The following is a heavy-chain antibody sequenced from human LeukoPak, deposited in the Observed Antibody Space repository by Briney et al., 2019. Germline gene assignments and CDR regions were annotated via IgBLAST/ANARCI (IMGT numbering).Heavy chain of an antibody. Sequence: QAGGSLRLSCAASGFTFHSSAMSWVRQTPGRGLEWVAGISGSGTSTSYADSVKGRFTISRDNSKNTLFLQMDSLRAEDSAVYYCAKDDDASGLFPSFDYWGQGMLVTVSS. CDR2: ISGSGTST. D-gene: IGHD6-19*01. V-gene: IGHV3-23*01. CDR1: GFTFHSSA. CDR3: AKDDDASGLFPSFDY. J-gene: IGHJ4*02.